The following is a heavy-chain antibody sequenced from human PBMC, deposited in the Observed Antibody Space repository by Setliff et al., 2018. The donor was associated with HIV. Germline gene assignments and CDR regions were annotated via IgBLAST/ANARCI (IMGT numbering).Heavy chain of an antibody. CDR1: GYTFTSYG. CDR3: ARAAYGYDSSGYFFDY. Sequence: GASVKVSCKASGYTFTSYGISWVRQAPGQGLEWMGWITPFNGNTNYAQKLQGRVTMTTDTSTSTVYMELSSLRSEDTAVYYCARAAYGYDSSGYFFDYWGQGTLVTVSS. CDR2: ITPFNGNT. V-gene: IGHV1-18*01. D-gene: IGHD3-22*01. J-gene: IGHJ4*02.